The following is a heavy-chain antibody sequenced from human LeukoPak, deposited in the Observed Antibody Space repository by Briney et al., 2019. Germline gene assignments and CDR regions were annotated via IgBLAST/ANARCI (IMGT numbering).Heavy chain of an antibody. Sequence: GRSLRLSCAFSGFTFSNYALHWARQPPGKGLEWVAVISYDGNYQYYADSVKGRFTVSRDDSQNTLFLQMNALRPDDTAVYYCARVLGVGYGATNLAYWGQGTLVTVSS. V-gene: IGHV3-30-3*01. CDR1: GFTFSNYA. CDR2: ISYDGNYQ. J-gene: IGHJ4*02. CDR3: ARVLGVGYGATNLAY. D-gene: IGHD1-26*01.